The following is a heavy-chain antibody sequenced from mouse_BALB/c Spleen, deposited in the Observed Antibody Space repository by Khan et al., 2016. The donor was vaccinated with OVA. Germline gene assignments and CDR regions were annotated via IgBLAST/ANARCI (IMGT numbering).Heavy chain of an antibody. CDR1: GYTFTSYT. CDR2: INPSSGYT. J-gene: IGHJ4*01. V-gene: IGHV1-4*01. D-gene: IGHD2-10*02. Sequence: QVQLQQSGAELARPGASVKMSCKASGYTFTSYTMHWVKQRPGQGLEWIGNINPSSGYTNYNQKFKDKATLTADRSSSTAYMQLSSLTSEDSAVXYGTREYCNDAAKDYWGQGTSVTVSS. CDR3: TREYCNDAAKDY.